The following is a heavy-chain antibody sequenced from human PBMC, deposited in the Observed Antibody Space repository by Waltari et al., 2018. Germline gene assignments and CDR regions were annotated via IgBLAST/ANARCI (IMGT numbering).Heavy chain of an antibody. CDR2: VHGSGRT. D-gene: IGHD2-15*01. CDR1: GDSVSSAFL. CDR3: ARDRGRGLYLDT. Sequence: QLQLQESGPGLVKPSGTLSLHCAVSGDSVSSAFLWNWVRQSPQKGLEWIGQVHGSGRTNYNPSFASRVTVSLDTSKNLFSLKMTSATAADTAVYYCARDRGRGLYLDTWGPGTLVTVSP. V-gene: IGHV4-4*02. J-gene: IGHJ5*02.